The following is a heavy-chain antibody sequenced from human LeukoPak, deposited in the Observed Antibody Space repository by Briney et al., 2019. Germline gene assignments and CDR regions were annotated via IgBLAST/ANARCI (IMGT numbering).Heavy chain of an antibody. V-gene: IGHV3-15*01. CDR3: STVSPYYGSGTTSPDS. CDR2: IKSKTDGGKT. D-gene: IGHD3-10*01. CDR1: GFPFSNAW. Sequence: GGSLRLSCAASGFPFSNAWMSWVRQAPGKGLEWVGRIKSKTDGGKTDYPAPVQGRFSISRDDSENTLYLQTTGVSTEDTAVYYCSTVSPYYGSGTTSPDSWGQGTLVVVSS. J-gene: IGHJ4*02.